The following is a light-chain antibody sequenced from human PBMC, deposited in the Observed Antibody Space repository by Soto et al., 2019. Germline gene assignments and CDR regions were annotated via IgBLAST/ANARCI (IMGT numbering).Light chain of an antibody. Sequence: ELVMTQSPATLSASPGERATLSCRASQSVITNVAWYQQKPGQAPRLLIYGASTRATGIPARFSATGSWTEFNLTISSLQSEDCAVYYCQHYNHWPMYTFGQGTKVEIK. V-gene: IGKV3-15*01. CDR2: GAS. J-gene: IGKJ2*01. CDR1: QSVITN. CDR3: QHYNHWPMYT.